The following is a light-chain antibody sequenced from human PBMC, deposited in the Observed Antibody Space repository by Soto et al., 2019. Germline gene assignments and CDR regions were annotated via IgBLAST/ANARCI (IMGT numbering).Light chain of an antibody. CDR1: PNVGKY. V-gene: IGKV1-39*01. CDR3: EQIYVTPLT. CDR2: AAS. J-gene: IGKJ4*01. Sequence: DVQMTQSPSSLSASIGDRVTLTCRASPNVGKYLNWYQQKPGQAPNVLIHAASTLRSGVPLRFSGSGSGTEFTLTISSLQPEDSGTYYCEQIYVTPLTFGGGTRVEV.